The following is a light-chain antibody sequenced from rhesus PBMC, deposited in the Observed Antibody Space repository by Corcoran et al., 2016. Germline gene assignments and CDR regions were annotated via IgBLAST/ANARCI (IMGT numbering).Light chain of an antibody. CDR2: KAS. J-gene: IGKJ2*01. V-gene: IGKV1-32*04. CDR3: QQYNSRPIYT. Sequence: DIQMSQSPSSLSASVGDRVTITCRASQGISSYLNWYQQKPGKAPKLLIYKASSLQSGVPSRFSGSGSGTDFTLTISSLQSEDFATYHCQQYNSRPIYTFGQGTKVEIK. CDR1: QGISSY.